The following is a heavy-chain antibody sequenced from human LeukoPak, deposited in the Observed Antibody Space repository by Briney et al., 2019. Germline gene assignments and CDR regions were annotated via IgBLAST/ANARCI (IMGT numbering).Heavy chain of an antibody. Sequence: SETLSLTCTVSGGSISSYYWSWIRQPPGKGLEWIGYIYYSGSTNYNPSLKGRVTISVDTSKNQFSLKLSSVTAADTAVYYCARRLPKFGELLPWGQGTLVTVSS. CDR1: GGSISSYY. CDR3: ARRLPKFGELLP. V-gene: IGHV4-59*08. CDR2: IYYSGST. D-gene: IGHD3-10*01. J-gene: IGHJ4*02.